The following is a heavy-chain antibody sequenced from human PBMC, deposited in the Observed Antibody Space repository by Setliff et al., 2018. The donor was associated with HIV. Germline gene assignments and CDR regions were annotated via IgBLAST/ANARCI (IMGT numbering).Heavy chain of an antibody. Sequence: GGSLRLSCTVSGFTFNGYSMNWVRQAPGKGLEWVSSISSSGSYIYYADSVKGRFAISRDNAKNSLYLQMNSLRAEDTAVYYCARSRAAGFDYWGQGTLVTVSS. J-gene: IGHJ4*02. V-gene: IGHV3-21*01. D-gene: IGHD6-13*01. CDR3: ARSRAAGFDY. CDR1: GFTFNGYS. CDR2: ISSSGSYI.